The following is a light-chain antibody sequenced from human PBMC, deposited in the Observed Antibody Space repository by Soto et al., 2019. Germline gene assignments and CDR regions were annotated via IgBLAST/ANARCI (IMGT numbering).Light chain of an antibody. CDR2: KAS. CDR3: QQYNSYSPYT. Sequence: DIQMTQSPSTLSASVGDRVTITCRASQSISTYLAWYQQKPGNAPKLLIYKASNLRSGVPSRFSGSGSGTEFSLTISSLQPDDFATYYCQQYNSYSPYTFGQGTNLEIK. J-gene: IGKJ2*01. V-gene: IGKV1-5*03. CDR1: QSISTY.